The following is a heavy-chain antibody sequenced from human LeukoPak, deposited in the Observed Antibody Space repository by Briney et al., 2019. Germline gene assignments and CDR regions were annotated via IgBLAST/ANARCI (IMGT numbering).Heavy chain of an antibody. CDR3: AKSSPPPLRY. Sequence: PGGSLRLSCAASGFTVSTNFMSWVRQAPGKGLEWVSVIYSGGSTYYADSVKGRFTISRDNSKNTLYLQMNSLRAEDTAVYYCAKSSPPPLRYWGQGTLVTVSS. V-gene: IGHV3-53*01. CDR2: IYSGGST. CDR1: GFTVSTNF. J-gene: IGHJ4*02.